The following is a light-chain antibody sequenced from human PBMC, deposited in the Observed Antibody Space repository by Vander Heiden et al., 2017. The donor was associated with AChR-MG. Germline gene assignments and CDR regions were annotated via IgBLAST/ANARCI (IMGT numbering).Light chain of an antibody. CDR3: QQDVSYPLT. V-gene: IGKV1-5*03. CDR2: KAT. J-gene: IGKJ4*01. Sequence: DIQMTQSPSTLYASVADRVDITCRANQSINLWLTSYQQRPGGAPKLLISKATSLQSGVPSRFSAAGSETEFTLTISGLQPDDYATYYCQQDVSYPLTFGGGTRVEI. CDR1: QSINLW.